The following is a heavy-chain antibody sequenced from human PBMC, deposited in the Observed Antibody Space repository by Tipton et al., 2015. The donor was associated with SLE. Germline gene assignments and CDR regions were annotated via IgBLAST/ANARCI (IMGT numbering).Heavy chain of an antibody. CDR1: GFTFSSYW. CDR2: IKQDGSET. CDR3: ARGPITLMVVVTLDY. D-gene: IGHD3-22*01. Sequence: GSLRLSCAASGFTFSSYWMTWVRQAPGKGLEWVANIKQDGSETYYVDSVKGRFTISRDNAKNSLFLQMNSLRAEDTATYFCARGPITLMVVVTLDYWGQGTLVTVSS. V-gene: IGHV3-7*01. J-gene: IGHJ4*02.